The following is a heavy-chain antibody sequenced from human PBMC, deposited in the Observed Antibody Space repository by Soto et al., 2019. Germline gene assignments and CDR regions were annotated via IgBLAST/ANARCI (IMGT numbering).Heavy chain of an antibody. J-gene: IGHJ6*02. CDR2: IIPIFGTA. CDR1: GGTFSSYA. V-gene: IGHV1-69*13. D-gene: IGHD5-18*01. CDR3: ARGYTAMVTYYYYGRDV. Sequence: ASVKVSCKASGGTFSSYAISWVRQAPGQGLEWMGGIIPIFGTANYAQKFQGRVTITADESTSTAYMELSSLRSEDTAVYYCARGYTAMVTYYYYGRDVWGQGTTVNVS.